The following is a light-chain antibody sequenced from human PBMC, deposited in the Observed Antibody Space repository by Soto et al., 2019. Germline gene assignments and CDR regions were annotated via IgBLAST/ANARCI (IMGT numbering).Light chain of an antibody. Sequence: IQLTQSPSFLSPSIGESVTITCRASQVISSWLAWYQQKPGKAPKFLIYDASSLESGVPSRFSGSGSETDFTLTISGLQPDDFATYYCQQHTSFSRTFGQGAKVDIK. CDR3: QQHTSFSRT. CDR1: QVISSW. V-gene: IGKV1-5*01. J-gene: IGKJ1*01. CDR2: DAS.